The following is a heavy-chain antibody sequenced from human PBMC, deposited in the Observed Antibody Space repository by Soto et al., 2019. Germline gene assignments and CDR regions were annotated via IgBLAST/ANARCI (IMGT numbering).Heavy chain of an antibody. CDR2: ISGSGGST. V-gene: IGHV3-23*01. J-gene: IGHJ6*02. D-gene: IGHD1-26*01. Sequence: GGSLRLSCAASGFTFSSYAMSWVRQAPGKGLEWVSAISGSGGSTYYADSVKGRFTISRDNSKNTLYLQMNSLRAEDTAVYYSILGAMVNKIHYGMDVWGQGTTVTVSS. CDR3: ILGAMVNKIHYGMDV. CDR1: GFTFSSYA.